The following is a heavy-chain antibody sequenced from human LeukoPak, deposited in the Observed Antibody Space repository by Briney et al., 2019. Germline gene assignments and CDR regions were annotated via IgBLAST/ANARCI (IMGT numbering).Heavy chain of an antibody. D-gene: IGHD4-17*01. V-gene: IGHV5-51*01. CDR2: IYPGDSDT. J-gene: IGHJ4*02. Sequence: GESLKISCNGSGYSFTSYWIGWVRQMPGKGLEWMGIIYPGDSDTRYSPSFQGQVTISADNSITTAYLQWSSLKASDTAMYYCARLRLTTMTDHFDSWGQGTLVTVSS. CDR1: GYSFTSYW. CDR3: ARLRLTTMTDHFDS.